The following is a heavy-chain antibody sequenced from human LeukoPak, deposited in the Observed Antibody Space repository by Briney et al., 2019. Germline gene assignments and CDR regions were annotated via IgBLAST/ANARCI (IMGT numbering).Heavy chain of an antibody. J-gene: IGHJ6*03. CDR3: AKDYCSSTSCYREYYYYYMDV. CDR1: GFTFSSYS. V-gene: IGHV3-21*01. D-gene: IGHD2-2*02. Sequence: GGSLRLSCAASGFTFSSYSMNWVRQAPGKGLEWVSSISSSSSYIYYADSVKGRFTISRDNSKNTLYLQMNSLRAEDTAVYYCAKDYCSSTSCYREYYYYYMDVWGKGTTVTVSS. CDR2: ISSSSSYI.